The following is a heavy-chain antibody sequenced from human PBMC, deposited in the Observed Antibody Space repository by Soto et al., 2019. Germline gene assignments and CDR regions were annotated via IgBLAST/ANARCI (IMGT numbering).Heavy chain of an antibody. CDR1: GFTFSSYA. V-gene: IGHV3-23*01. CDR3: AKDLTSVDGPNNAFDI. Sequence: QPGGSLRLSCAASGFTFSSYAMSWVRQAPGKGLEWVSAISGSGGSTYYADSVKGRFTISRDNSKNTLYLQMNSLRAEDTAVYYCAKDLTSVDGPNNAFDIWGQGAMVTVSS. CDR2: ISGSGGST. D-gene: IGHD3-3*01. J-gene: IGHJ3*02.